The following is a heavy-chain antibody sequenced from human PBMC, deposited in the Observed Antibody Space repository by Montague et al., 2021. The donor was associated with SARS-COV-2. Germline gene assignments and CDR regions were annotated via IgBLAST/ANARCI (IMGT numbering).Heavy chain of an antibody. CDR3: AGAPHCGGGSCFSFDYYGLDV. J-gene: IGHJ6*02. D-gene: IGHD2-15*01. V-gene: IGHV3-74*03. CDR1: GFTFSNYW. CDR2: INPDGSRT. Sequence: SLRLSCSASGFTFSNYWWHWVRQVPGKGLVWVSRINPDGSRTTYXDSVNGRFTISRDNAKNTVYLQMSGLRVEDTAVYYCAGAPHCGGGSCFSFDYYGLDVWGQGTTVSVSS.